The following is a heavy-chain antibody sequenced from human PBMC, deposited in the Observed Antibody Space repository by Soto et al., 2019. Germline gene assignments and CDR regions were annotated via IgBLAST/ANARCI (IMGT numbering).Heavy chain of an antibody. Sequence: QLVESGEGLLQPGRSLRLSCAASGFTFDDFARHWVRQAPGKGLEWVSGISWSGDNMAYADSVKGRFITSRDNVKNSLYLQMNSLRVEDTALYHCVKVSYSSLTTLGSAFDVWGQGTMVTVS. CDR3: VKVSYSSLTTLGSAFDV. J-gene: IGHJ3*01. V-gene: IGHV3-9*01. CDR1: GFTFDDFA. CDR2: ISWSGDNM. D-gene: IGHD4-4*01.